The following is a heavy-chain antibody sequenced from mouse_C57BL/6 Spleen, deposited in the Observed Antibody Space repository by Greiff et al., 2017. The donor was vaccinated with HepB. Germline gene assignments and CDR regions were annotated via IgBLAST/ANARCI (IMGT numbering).Heavy chain of an antibody. V-gene: IGHV1-53*01. D-gene: IGHD1-1*01. CDR1: GYTFTSYW. CDR2: INPSNGGT. Sequence: QVQLQQPGTELVKPGASVKLSCKASGYTFTSYWMHWVKQRPGQGLEWIGNINPSNGGTNYNEKFKSKATLAVDKSSSTAYMQISSLTSEDSAVYYCARARSPFITTVVGPPFADWGQGTLVTVSA. J-gene: IGHJ3*01. CDR3: ARARSPFITTVVGPPFAD.